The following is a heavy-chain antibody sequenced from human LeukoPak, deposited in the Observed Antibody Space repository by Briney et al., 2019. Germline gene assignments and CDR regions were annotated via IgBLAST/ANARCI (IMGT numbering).Heavy chain of an antibody. CDR2: IYYSGST. J-gene: IGHJ4*02. Sequence: SETLSLTCTVSGGSISSFYWSWIRQPPGKGLEWIGYIYYSGSTNYNPSLKSRVTISVDTSKNQFSLTQSSVSAADTAVYYCARLASSWYQYFDYWGQGTLVTVSS. D-gene: IGHD6-13*01. CDR1: GGSISSFY. V-gene: IGHV4-59*08. CDR3: ARLASSWYQYFDY.